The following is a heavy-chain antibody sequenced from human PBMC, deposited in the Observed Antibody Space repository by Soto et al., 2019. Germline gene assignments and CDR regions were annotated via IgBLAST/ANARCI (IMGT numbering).Heavy chain of an antibody. J-gene: IGHJ4*02. CDR1: GGSISSGGYY. Sequence: PSETLSLTCTVSGGSISSGGYYWSWIRQHPGKGLEWIGYIYYSGSINYNPSLKSRVTISVDTSKNQVSLKLSSVTAADTAVYYCARDPGGSGNLYFDYWGQGTPVTVSS. V-gene: IGHV4-61*08. CDR3: ARDPGGSGNLYFDY. CDR2: IYYSGSI. D-gene: IGHD3-10*01.